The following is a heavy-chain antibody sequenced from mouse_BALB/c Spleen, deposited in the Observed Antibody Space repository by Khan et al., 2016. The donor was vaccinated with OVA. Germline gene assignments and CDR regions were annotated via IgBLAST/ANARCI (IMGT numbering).Heavy chain of an antibody. CDR1: GFTFSDYY. D-gene: IGHD1-1*02. CDR3: ARAGYGGFAY. CDR2: ISDGGSYT. V-gene: IGHV5-4*02. J-gene: IGHJ3*01. Sequence: EVELVESGGGLVKPGGSLKLSCAASGFTFSDYYMYWVRQTPEKRLEWVATISDGGSYTYYPDSVKGRFTISRDNTTNHLYLQMSSLKSEDTAMYYCARAGYGGFAYGGQGTLVTVSA.